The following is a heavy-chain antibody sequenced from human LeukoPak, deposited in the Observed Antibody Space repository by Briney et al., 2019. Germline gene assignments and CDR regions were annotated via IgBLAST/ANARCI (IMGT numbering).Heavy chain of an antibody. J-gene: IGHJ4*02. CDR2: INTDGSST. CDR3: ARDRYCTTTRCSDY. Sequence: GGSLRLSCAASGFTFSSYWMHWVRQAPGKGLVWVSRINTDGSSTTYADSVKGRFTISRDNAKNTLYLEMNSLRAEDTAVYCCARDRYCTTTRCSDYWGQGTLVTVSS. CDR1: GFTFSSYW. D-gene: IGHD2-2*01. V-gene: IGHV3-74*03.